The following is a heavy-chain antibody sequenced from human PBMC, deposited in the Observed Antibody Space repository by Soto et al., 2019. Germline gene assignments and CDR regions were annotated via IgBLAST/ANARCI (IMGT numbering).Heavy chain of an antibody. CDR3: ARAPYDYVWGSYRNFDY. D-gene: IGHD3-16*02. V-gene: IGHV6-1*01. CDR1: GDSVSSNSAA. Sequence: SQTLSLTCAISGDSVSSNSAAWNWITQSPSRGLEWLGRTYYRSKWYNDYAVSVKSRITINPDTSKNQFSLQLNSVTPEDTAVYYCARAPYDYVWGSYRNFDYWGQGTLVTVSS. J-gene: IGHJ4*02. CDR2: TYYRSKWYN.